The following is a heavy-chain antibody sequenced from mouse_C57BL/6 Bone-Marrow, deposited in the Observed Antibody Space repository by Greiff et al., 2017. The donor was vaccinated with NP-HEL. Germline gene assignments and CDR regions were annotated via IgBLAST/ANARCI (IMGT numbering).Heavy chain of an antibody. D-gene: IGHD1-1*01. V-gene: IGHV1-55*01. CDR2: IYPGSGST. CDR1: GYTFTSYW. CDR3: ARWGYGSSYDYAMDY. J-gene: IGHJ4*01. Sequence: VQLQQSGAELVKPGASVKMSCKASGYTFTSYWITWVKQRPGQGLEWIGDIYPGSGSTNYNEKFKSKATLTVDPSYSTAYMQLSSLTSEDSAVYYCARWGYGSSYDYAMDYWGQGTSVTVSS.